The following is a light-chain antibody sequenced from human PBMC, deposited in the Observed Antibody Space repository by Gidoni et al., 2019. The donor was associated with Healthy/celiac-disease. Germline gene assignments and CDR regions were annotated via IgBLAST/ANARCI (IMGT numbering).Light chain of an antibody. CDR1: QSVSSY. CDR2: DAS. J-gene: IGKJ4*01. V-gene: IGKV3-11*01. Sequence: DIVLTQSPATLSLSPGERATLSCRASQSVSSYLAWYQQKPGQAPRLLIYDASNRATGIPARFSGSGSGTDFTLTISSLEPEDFAVYYCQQRSNWQGLTFXGXTKVEIK. CDR3: QQRSNWQGLT.